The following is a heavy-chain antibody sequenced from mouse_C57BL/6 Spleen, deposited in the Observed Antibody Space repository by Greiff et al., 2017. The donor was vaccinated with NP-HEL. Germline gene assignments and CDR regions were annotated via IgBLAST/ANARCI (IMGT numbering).Heavy chain of an antibody. V-gene: IGHV3-6*01. CDR2: ISYDGSN. CDR1: GYSITSGYY. D-gene: IGHD2-5*01. J-gene: IGHJ4*01. CDR3: ARGTYSNYNYYAMDY. Sequence: DVHLVESGPGLVKPSQSLSLTCSVTGYSITSGYYWNWIRQFPGNKLEWMGYISYDGSNNYNPSLKNRISITRDTSKNQFFLKLNSGTTEDTATYDCARGTYSNYNYYAMDYWGQGTSVTVSS.